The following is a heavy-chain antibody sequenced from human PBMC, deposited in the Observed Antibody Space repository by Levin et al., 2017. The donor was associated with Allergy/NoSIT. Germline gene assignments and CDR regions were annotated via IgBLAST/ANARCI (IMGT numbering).Heavy chain of an antibody. CDR3: ARDFQQLAHYDAFDI. J-gene: IGHJ3*02. Sequence: GGSLRLSCAASGFTFSSYGMHWVRQAPGKGLEWVAVIWYDGSNKYYADSVKGRFTISRDNSKNTLYLQMNSLRAEDTAVYYCARDFQQLAHYDAFDIWGQGTMVTVSS. V-gene: IGHV3-33*01. D-gene: IGHD6-13*01. CDR1: GFTFSSYG. CDR2: IWYDGSNK.